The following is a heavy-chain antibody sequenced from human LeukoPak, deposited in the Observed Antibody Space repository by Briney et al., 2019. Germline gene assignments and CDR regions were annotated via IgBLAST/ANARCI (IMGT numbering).Heavy chain of an antibody. J-gene: IGHJ6*02. CDR3: ARAYSYGYYYYYGMDV. CDR1: GYTFTGYY. V-gene: IGHV1-2*04. Sequence: GASVKVSRKASGYTFTGYYMHWVRQAPGQGLEWMGWINPNSGGTNYAQKFQGWVTMTRDTSISTAYMELSRLRSDDTAVYYCARAYSYGYYYYYGMDVWGQGTTVTVSS. D-gene: IGHD5-18*01. CDR2: INPNSGGT.